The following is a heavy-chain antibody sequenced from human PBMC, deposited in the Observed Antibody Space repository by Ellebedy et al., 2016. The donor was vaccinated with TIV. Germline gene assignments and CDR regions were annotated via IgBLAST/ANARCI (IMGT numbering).Heavy chain of an antibody. CDR3: ARASIVGATSSSEFDY. V-gene: IGHV4-61*01. CDR1: GGSVSSGSCY. CDR2: VYYTVST. J-gene: IGHJ4*02. Sequence: MPSETLSLTCTVSGGSVSSGSCYWSWIRQPPRKGLEWIGSVYYTVSTSHNPSLKSRVTISVDTSKNQFSLKLSSVPAADTAVYYCARASIVGATSSSEFDYWGQGTLVTVSS. D-gene: IGHD1-26*01.